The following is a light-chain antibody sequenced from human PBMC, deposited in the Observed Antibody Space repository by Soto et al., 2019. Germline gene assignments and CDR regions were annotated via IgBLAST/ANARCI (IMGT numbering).Light chain of an antibody. CDR2: EGI. CDR3: ISYIPSTTTHWV. V-gene: IGLV2-14*02. Sequence: QSALTQPASVSGSPGQSITISCTGTSSTVGGFNVVSWYQQHPGKAPKVIIYEGIKRPSGVSNRFSGSNSGSTASLTTSGLQAEDEADYYCISYIPSTTTHWVFGGGTKLTVL. CDR1: SSTVGGFNV. J-gene: IGLJ3*02.